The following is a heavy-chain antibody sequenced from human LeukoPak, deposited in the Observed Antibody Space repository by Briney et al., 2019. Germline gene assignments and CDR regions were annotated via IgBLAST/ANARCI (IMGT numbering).Heavy chain of an antibody. Sequence: GGSLRLSCAASGFTFSSYGMYWVRQAPGKGLEWVAFIRYDGSNKYYADSVKGRFTISRDNSKNTLYLQMNSLRAEDTVVYYCARDTHLGYCSSTSCSNAVDYWGQGTLVTVSS. CDR1: GFTFSSYG. D-gene: IGHD2-2*01. J-gene: IGHJ4*02. V-gene: IGHV3-30*02. CDR2: IRYDGSNK. CDR3: ARDTHLGYCSSTSCSNAVDY.